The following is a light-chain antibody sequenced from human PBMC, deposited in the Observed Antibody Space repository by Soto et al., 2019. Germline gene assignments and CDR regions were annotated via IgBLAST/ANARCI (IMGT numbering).Light chain of an antibody. V-gene: IGKV3-15*01. CDR3: QQYNNWIT. CDR1: QSVSSN. Sequence: EIVMTQSPATLSVSPGERATLSYRASQSVSSNLAWYQQKPGQAPRLLIYGASTRATGIPARFSGSGSGTEFTLTISSLQSEDFAVYYCQQYNNWITFGGGTKVEIK. J-gene: IGKJ4*01. CDR2: GAS.